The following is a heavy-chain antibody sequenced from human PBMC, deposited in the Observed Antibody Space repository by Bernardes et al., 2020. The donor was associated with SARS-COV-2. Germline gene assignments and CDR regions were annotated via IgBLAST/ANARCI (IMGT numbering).Heavy chain of an antibody. J-gene: IGHJ6*02. Sequence: SETLSLTCTVSGGSISSSGYYWGWIRQPPGKGLEWIGSIYYSGSTYYNPSLKSRVTISVDTSENQFSLKLRSVTAADTAVYYCARDIAAAGYYYYYGMDVWGQGTTVTVSS. V-gene: IGHV4-39*02. CDR2: IYYSGST. CDR3: ARDIAAAGYYYYYGMDV. CDR1: GGSISSSGYY. D-gene: IGHD6-13*01.